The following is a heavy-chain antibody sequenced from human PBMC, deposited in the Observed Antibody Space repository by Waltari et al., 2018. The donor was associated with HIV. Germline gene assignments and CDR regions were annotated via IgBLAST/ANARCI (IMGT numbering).Heavy chain of an antibody. D-gene: IGHD6-19*01. CDR2: MNPNSGNT. Sequence: QLQLVQSGTEVKKPGASVKVSCRASGYTFTSYAINWVRQATGQGLEGKGWMNPNSGNTGYAQKFPGRVTMTRNTSIRTAYMELSSLRTEDTAVYFCARKAGIGSGWYAFACWGQGARVTVSS. V-gene: IGHV1-8*01. CDR1: GYTFTSYA. CDR3: ARKAGIGSGWYAFAC. J-gene: IGHJ4*02.